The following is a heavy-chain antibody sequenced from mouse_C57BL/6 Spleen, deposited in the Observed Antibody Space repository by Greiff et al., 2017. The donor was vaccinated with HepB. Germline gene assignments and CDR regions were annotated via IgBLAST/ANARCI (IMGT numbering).Heavy chain of an antibody. CDR2: IYPGDGDT. D-gene: IGHD1-1*01. CDR1: GYAFSSSW. V-gene: IGHV1-82*01. Sequence: QVQLQQSGPELVKPGASVKISCKASGYAFSSSWMNWVKQRPGKGLEWIGRIYPGDGDTNYNGKFKGKATLTADKSSSTAYMQLSSLTSEDSAVYFCANDYGSSSYYFDYWGQGTTLTVSS. CDR3: ANDYGSSSYYFDY. J-gene: IGHJ2*01.